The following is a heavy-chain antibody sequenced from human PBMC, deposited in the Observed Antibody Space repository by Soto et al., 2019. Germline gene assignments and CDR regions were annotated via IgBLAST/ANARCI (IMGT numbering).Heavy chain of an antibody. J-gene: IGHJ6*02. D-gene: IGHD4-17*01. CDR3: ESNYGDYEGYYYYYGMDV. CDR1: GFTFSSYA. V-gene: IGHV3-30-3*01. CDR2: ISYDGSNK. Sequence: QVQLVESGGGVVQPGRSLRLSCAASGFTFSSYAMHWVRQAPGKGLEWVAVISYDGSNKYYADSVKGRFTISRDNSKNTLYLQMNSLRAEDTAVYYCESNYGDYEGYYYYYGMDVWGQGTTVTVSS.